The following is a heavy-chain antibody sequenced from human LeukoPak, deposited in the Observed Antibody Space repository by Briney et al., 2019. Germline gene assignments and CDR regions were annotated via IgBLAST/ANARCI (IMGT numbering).Heavy chain of an antibody. Sequence: GGSLRLSCAASAFTFSNYGMHWVRQAPGKGLDWLSFIRYDGSDKYYANSVKGRFTISRDNSKKKVYLQMNSLRVEDTAMYYCAKDSWEVGATSEIDYWGQGTLVTVSS. J-gene: IGHJ4*02. CDR1: AFTFSNYG. CDR3: AKDSWEVGATSEIDY. CDR2: IRYDGSDK. V-gene: IGHV3-30*02. D-gene: IGHD1-26*01.